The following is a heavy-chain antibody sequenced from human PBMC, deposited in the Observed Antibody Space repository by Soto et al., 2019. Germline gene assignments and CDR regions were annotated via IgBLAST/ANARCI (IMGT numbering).Heavy chain of an antibody. CDR3: ERAGGSGSYYFDY. CDR2: ISSSSSYI. Sequence: PGGSLRLSYAASGFTFSSYSMNWVRQAPGKGLEWVSSISSSSSYIYYADSVKGRFTISRDNAKNSLYLQMNSLRAEDTAVYYCERAGGSGSYYFDYWGQGNLVTVSS. D-gene: IGHD3-10*01. J-gene: IGHJ4*02. CDR1: GFTFSSYS. V-gene: IGHV3-21*01.